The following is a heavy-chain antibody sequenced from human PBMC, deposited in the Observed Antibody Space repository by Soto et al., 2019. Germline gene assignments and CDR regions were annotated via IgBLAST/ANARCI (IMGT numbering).Heavy chain of an antibody. CDR1: GGSIGSSSHY. Sequence: SETLSLTCTVSGGSIGSSSHYWGWIRQPPGKGLEWIGSIYYSGSTYYNPSLKSRVTISVDTSKNQFSLKLSSVTAADTAVYYCASSNILTGYYYPDYWGQGTLVTVSS. CDR3: ASSNILTGYYYPDY. CDR2: IYYSGST. D-gene: IGHD3-9*01. V-gene: IGHV4-39*01. J-gene: IGHJ4*02.